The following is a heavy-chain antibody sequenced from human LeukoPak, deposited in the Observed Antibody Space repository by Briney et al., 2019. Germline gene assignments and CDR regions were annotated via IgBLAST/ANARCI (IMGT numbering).Heavy chain of an antibody. D-gene: IGHD4-17*01. Sequence: SQTLSLTCTVSGGSISSGDYYWSWIRQPPGKGLEWIGHTHYSGITYYSPSLKSRLTISVDTSKNQFSLKLSSVTAADTAVYYCARATVTTIPFFDYWGQGTLVTVSS. CDR1: GGSISSGDYY. CDR2: THYSGIT. V-gene: IGHV4-30-4*08. CDR3: ARATVTTIPFFDY. J-gene: IGHJ4*02.